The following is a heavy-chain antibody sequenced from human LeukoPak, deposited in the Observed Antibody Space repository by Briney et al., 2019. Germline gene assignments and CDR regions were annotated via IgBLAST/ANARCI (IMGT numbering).Heavy chain of an antibody. D-gene: IGHD3-10*01. J-gene: IGHJ6*04. CDR1: GYSISSGYY. CDR2: IYHSGST. V-gene: IGHV4-38-2*02. Sequence: SETLSLTCTVSGYSISSGYYWGWIRQPPGKGLEWIGRIYHSGSTCYNPSLKSRITISVDTSKNQFSLKLSSVTAADTAVYYCARDYGSGSSAVWGKGTTVTVSS. CDR3: ARDYGSGSSAV.